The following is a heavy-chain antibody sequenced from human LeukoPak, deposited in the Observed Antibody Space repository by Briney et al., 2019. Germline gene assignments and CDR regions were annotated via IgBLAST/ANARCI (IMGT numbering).Heavy chain of an antibody. Sequence: GGSLRLSCAASGFTVSSNYMSSVPQAPGKGLEWVSVIYSGGSTYYADSVKGRFTISRDNSKNTLYLQMDSLRAEDTAVYYCAREWDPQTPYFDYWGQGTLVTVSS. CDR3: AREWDPQTPYFDY. D-gene: IGHD1-26*01. CDR1: GFTVSSNY. V-gene: IGHV3-66*02. CDR2: IYSGGST. J-gene: IGHJ4*02.